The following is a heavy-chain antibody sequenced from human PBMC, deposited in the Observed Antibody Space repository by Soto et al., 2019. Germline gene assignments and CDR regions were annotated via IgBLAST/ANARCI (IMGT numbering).Heavy chain of an antibody. CDR2: INTYKGNT. J-gene: IGHJ4*02. CDR3: AKVQEKWSKFFDY. D-gene: IGHD2-15*01. Sequence: QVQLVQSGAEVKKPGASVKVSCKASGYTFTNYGVSWVRQAPGQGLEWMGWINTYKGNTNYAQKFQGRVTMTTDTSTSTAYMELRSLRWDDTAIYYCAKVQEKWSKFFDYWGQGTLVTVSS. V-gene: IGHV1-18*01. CDR1: GYTFTNYG.